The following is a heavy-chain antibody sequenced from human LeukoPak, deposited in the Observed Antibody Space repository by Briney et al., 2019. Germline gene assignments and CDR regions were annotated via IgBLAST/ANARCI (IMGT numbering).Heavy chain of an antibody. V-gene: IGHV3-48*01. CDR3: ARSRGSSGGYPLDY. CDR2: ISSGSSTI. D-gene: IGHD1-26*01. Sequence: PGGSLRLSCAASGFTFSSYSMNWVRQAPGKGLEWVSYISSGSSTIYYAESVKGRFTISRDNAKNSLYLQMNSLRAEDTAVYYCARSRGSSGGYPLDYWGQGTLVTVSS. J-gene: IGHJ4*02. CDR1: GFTFSSYS.